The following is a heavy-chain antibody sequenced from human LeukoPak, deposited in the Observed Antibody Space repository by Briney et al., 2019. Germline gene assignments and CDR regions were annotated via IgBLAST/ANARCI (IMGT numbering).Heavy chain of an antibody. J-gene: IGHJ4*02. CDR3: ARDYTPGIAYFDY. V-gene: IGHV4-30-4*08. CDR1: GGSISSGDYY. D-gene: IGHD3-3*01. Sequence: SQTLSLTCTVSGGSISSGDYYWSWLRQPPGKGLEWNGYLYYSGRTYYNPSLNSRVTISVDTSKNQFSLKLSSVSAADTVVYFCARDYTPGIAYFDYSGQGTLVTVSP. CDR2: LYYSGRT.